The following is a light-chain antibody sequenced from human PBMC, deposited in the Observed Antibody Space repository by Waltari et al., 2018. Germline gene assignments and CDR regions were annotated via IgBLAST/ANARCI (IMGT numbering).Light chain of an antibody. CDR1: NVGRKS. CDR2: DDR. CDR3: QVWDTTSDRVV. Sequence: SYVLTQLPSASVATGETARIPCGGDNVGRKSVHWYQQKPGQAPLLVVYDDRARPSGIPDRFSASNSGNTATLTITRVENGDEADYYCQVWDTTSDRVVFGGGTKLTVL. V-gene: IGLV3-21*02. J-gene: IGLJ2*01.